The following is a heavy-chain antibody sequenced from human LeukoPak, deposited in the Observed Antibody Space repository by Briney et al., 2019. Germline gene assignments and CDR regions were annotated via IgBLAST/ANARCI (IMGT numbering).Heavy chain of an antibody. CDR2: IYHSGST. D-gene: IGHD4-17*01. V-gene: IGHV4-4*02. CDR3: ARDATTVTPYWYFDL. J-gene: IGHJ2*01. Sequence: SETLSLTCAVSGGSISSSNWRSWVRQPPGKGLEWIGEIYHSGSTNYNPSLKSRVTISVDKSKNQFSLKLSSVTAADTAVYYCARDATTVTPYWYFDLWGRGTLVTVSS. CDR1: GGSISSSNW.